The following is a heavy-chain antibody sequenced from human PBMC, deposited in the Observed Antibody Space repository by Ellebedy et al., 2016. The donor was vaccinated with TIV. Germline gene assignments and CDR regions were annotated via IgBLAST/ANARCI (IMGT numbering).Heavy chain of an antibody. CDR2: IQYDGTNA. CDR1: GFTFSHYA. D-gene: IGHD3-9*01. V-gene: IGHV3-33*01. J-gene: IGHJ4*01. Sequence: GGSLRLSCEASGFTFSHYAMHWVRQAPGKGLEWVALIQYDGTNAHHADSVKGRFTISRDDSKNTLYLQMNSLRGDDTAVYYCARNSHFDWSFYVDYWGHGALVTVSS. CDR3: ARNSHFDWSFYVDY.